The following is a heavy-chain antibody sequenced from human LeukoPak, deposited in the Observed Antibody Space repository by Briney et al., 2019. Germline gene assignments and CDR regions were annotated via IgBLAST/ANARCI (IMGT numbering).Heavy chain of an antibody. J-gene: IGHJ6*02. CDR3: GREAYDVLTGLGGGMDV. D-gene: IGHD3-9*01. CDR2: IYHTGNT. CDR1: GGSISSDGYS. V-gene: IGHV4-30-2*01. Sequence: SETLSLTCAVSGGSISSDGYSWSWIRQPPGKGLEWIGYIYHTGNTYYNPALRSRVTISLDRSKNQFSLKLTSVTAADTAVYYCGREAYDVLTGLGGGMDVWGQGTTVTVSS.